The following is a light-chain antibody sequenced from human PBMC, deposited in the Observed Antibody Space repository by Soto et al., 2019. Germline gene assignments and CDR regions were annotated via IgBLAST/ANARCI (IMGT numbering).Light chain of an antibody. V-gene: IGKV3-20*01. Sequence: EIVLTQSPGTLSVSPGERATLSCRASQTNSSDYLAWYQQKPGQAPSLLIYGTSSRATGIPDRFSGSGSGTDFTLTISRLEPEDSAIYYCQQYVGWTFGQGTKVEIK. CDR2: GTS. J-gene: IGKJ1*01. CDR3: QQYVGWT. CDR1: QTNSSDY.